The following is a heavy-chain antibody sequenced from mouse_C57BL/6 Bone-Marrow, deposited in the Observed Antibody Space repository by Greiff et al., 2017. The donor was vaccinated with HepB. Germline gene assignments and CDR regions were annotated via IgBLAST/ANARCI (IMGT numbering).Heavy chain of an antibody. CDR2: ISSGGSYT. Sequence: EVKLVESGGDLVKPGGSLKLSCAASGFTFSSYGMSWVRQTPDKRLEWVATISSGGSYTYYPDSVKGRVTISRDNAKNTLYLQMSSLKSEDTAMYYCARRGVITPYYFDYWGQGTTLTVSS. V-gene: IGHV5-6*02. CDR1: GFTFSSYG. J-gene: IGHJ2*01. CDR3: ARRGVITPYYFDY. D-gene: IGHD2-4*01.